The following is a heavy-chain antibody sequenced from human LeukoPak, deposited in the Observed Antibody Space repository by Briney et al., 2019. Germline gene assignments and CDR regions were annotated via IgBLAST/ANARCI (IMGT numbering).Heavy chain of an antibody. Sequence: GRSLRLSCAASGFTFSSYAMHWVRQAPGKGLEWVAVISYDGSNKYYADSVKGRFTISRDNSKNTLYLQMNNLRADDTAVYYCARGRGDSSSWYFDYWGQGTLVTVSS. CDR3: ARGRGDSSSWYFDY. CDR2: ISYDGSNK. CDR1: GFTFSSYA. D-gene: IGHD6-13*01. V-gene: IGHV3-30-3*01. J-gene: IGHJ4*02.